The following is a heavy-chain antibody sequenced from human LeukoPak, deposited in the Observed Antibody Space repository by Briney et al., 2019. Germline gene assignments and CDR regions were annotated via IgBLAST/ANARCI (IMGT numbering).Heavy chain of an antibody. V-gene: IGHV3-23*01. D-gene: IGHD2-15*01. J-gene: IGHJ3*02. CDR3: ALTRGGGYCSGGSCGDDAFDI. CDR2: ISGSGGST. Sequence: GGSLRLSCAASGFTFSSYAMSWVRQAPGKGLEWVSAISGSGGSTYYADSVKGRFTISRDNSKDTLYLQMNSLRSEDTAAYYCALTRGGGYCSGGSCGDDAFDIWGQGTMVTVSS. CDR1: GFTFSSYA.